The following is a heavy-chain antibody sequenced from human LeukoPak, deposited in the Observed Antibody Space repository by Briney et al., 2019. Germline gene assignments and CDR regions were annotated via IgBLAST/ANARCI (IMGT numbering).Heavy chain of an antibody. Sequence: SETLSLTCTVSGGSISSYYWSWIRXPPGKGLEWIGYIYYSGSTNYNPSLKSRVTISVDTSKNQFSLKLSSVTAADTAVYYCARLGQQLGWFDPWGQGTLVTVSS. D-gene: IGHD6-13*01. V-gene: IGHV4-59*01. CDR1: GGSISSYY. J-gene: IGHJ5*02. CDR2: IYYSGST. CDR3: ARLGQQLGWFDP.